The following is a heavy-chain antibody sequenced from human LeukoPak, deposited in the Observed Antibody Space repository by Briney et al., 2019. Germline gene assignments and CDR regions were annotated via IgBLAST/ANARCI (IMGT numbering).Heavy chain of an antibody. D-gene: IGHD6-6*01. Sequence: GRSLRLSCAASGFTFSSYAMHWVRQAPGKGLEWVAVISYDGSNKYYADSVKGRFTISRDNSKNTLYLQMNSLRAEDTAVYHCARSQTDSSSSLDAFDIWGQGTMVTVSS. J-gene: IGHJ3*02. CDR2: ISYDGSNK. V-gene: IGHV3-30*04. CDR3: ARSQTDSSSSLDAFDI. CDR1: GFTFSSYA.